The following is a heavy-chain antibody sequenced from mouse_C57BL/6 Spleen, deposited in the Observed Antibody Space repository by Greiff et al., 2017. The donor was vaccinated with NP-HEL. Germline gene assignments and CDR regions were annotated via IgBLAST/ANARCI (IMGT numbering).Heavy chain of an antibody. J-gene: IGHJ1*03. Sequence: EVKLLESVAELVRPGASVKLSCTASGFNIKNTYMHWVKQRPEQGLEWIGRIDPANGNTKYAPKFQGKATITADTSSNTAYLQLSSLTSEDTAIYYCARRPSSLYYDYFDWYFDVWGTGTTVTVSS. CDR3: ARRPSSLYYDYFDWYFDV. CDR1: GFNIKNTY. V-gene: IGHV14-3*01. D-gene: IGHD2-4*01. CDR2: IDPANGNT.